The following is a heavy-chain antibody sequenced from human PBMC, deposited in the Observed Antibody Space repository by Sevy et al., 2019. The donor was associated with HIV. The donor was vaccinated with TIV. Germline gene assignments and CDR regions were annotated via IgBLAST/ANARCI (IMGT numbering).Heavy chain of an antibody. D-gene: IGHD1-26*01. Sequence: GGSLRLSCAASGFTFDDYAMHWVRQAPGKGLEWVSLISWDGGSTYYADSVKGRFTISRDNSKNSLYLQMNSLRAEDTALYYCANHMSVGATIDAFDIWGQGTMVTVSS. CDR3: ANHMSVGATIDAFDI. CDR2: ISWDGGST. V-gene: IGHV3-43D*04. CDR1: GFTFDDYA. J-gene: IGHJ3*02.